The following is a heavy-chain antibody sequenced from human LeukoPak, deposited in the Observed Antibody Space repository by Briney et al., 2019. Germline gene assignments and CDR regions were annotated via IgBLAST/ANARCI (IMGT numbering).Heavy chain of an antibody. CDR3: ARPLGYCSSTSCYTGSFAQDV. CDR2: IYSGGST. V-gene: IGHV3-53*04. CDR1: GFTVSSNY. J-gene: IGHJ6*02. Sequence: PGGSLRLSCAASGFTVSSNYMSWVRQAPGKGLEWVSVIYSGGSTYYADSVKGRFTISRHNSKNTLYLQMNSLRAEDTAVYYCARPLGYCSSTSCYTGSFAQDVWGQGTTVIVSS. D-gene: IGHD2-2*02.